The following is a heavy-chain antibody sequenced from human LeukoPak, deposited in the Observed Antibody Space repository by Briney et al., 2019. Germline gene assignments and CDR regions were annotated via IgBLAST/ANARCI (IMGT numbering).Heavy chain of an antibody. V-gene: IGHV1-2*02. CDR1: GYTFTGYY. CDR2: INPNSGGT. Sequence: ASVKVSCKASGYTFTGYYMHWVRQAPGQGLEWIGWINPNSGGTNYAQKLKGRVTMTRDTSISTAYIELSRLRSDDTAVYYCARAVAADTEIDYWGQGTLVTVSS. CDR3: ARAVAADTEIDY. D-gene: IGHD2-15*01. J-gene: IGHJ4*02.